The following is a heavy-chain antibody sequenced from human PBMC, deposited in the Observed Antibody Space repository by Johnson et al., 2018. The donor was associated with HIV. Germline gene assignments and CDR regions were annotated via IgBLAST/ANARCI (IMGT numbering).Heavy chain of an antibody. J-gene: IGHJ3*02. CDR1: GFIFSNYP. CDR3: AKDRTGFDAFDI. Sequence: QVQLVESGGGVVLPGGSLRLSCAASGFIFSNYPMHWVRQAPGKGLEWVAVISYDGSNKFYADSVKGRFTISRDNSKNTLYLQMNSLRAEDTAVYYCAKDRTGFDAFDIWGQGTMVTVSS. D-gene: IGHD1-1*01. CDR2: ISYDGSNK. V-gene: IGHV3-30*04.